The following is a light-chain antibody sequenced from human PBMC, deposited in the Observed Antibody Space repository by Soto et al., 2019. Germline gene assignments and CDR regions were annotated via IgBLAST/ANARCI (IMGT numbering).Light chain of an antibody. Sequence: DTVMSQSPASLAVSLGGRATINCKSSQRLLYRSNNKNYLAWYQHKAGQPPKLLIYWASTRDSGVPDRFSGSGSGTDFTLTINNVQAEDVEVYYCQQYYNPPWTFGQGTKVEI. J-gene: IGKJ1*01. CDR2: WAS. CDR3: QQYYNPPWT. V-gene: IGKV4-1*01. CDR1: QRLLYRSNNKNY.